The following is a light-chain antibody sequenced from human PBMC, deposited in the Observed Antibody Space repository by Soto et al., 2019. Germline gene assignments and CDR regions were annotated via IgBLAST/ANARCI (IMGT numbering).Light chain of an antibody. CDR1: ISDIGGYNF. V-gene: IGLV2-14*01. Sequence: QSALTQPASVSGSPGQSITISCTGTISDIGGYNFISWYQHHPGKAPKLVIYDVNNRPSGISYRFSGSTSGNAASLTISALQADDEADYFCCSSAPESTYVFGTGTKLTVL. CDR3: CSSAPESTYV. CDR2: DVN. J-gene: IGLJ1*01.